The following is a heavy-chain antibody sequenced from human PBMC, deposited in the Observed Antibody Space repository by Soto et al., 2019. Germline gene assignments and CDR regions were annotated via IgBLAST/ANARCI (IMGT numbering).Heavy chain of an antibody. D-gene: IGHD1-26*01. CDR3: ARGGSYGWVFDY. CDR1: GFTFSAYY. V-gene: IGHV3-11*01. CDR2: ISNSGDIV. J-gene: IGHJ4*02. Sequence: QVHLVESGGGLVKPGGSLRLSCAASGFTFSAYYMSWIRQAPGKGLEWLSYISNSGDIVYYADSVKGRFTVSRDNAKNSLYLQINSPTADDTALYYCARGGSYGWVFDYWGQGTLVTVSS.